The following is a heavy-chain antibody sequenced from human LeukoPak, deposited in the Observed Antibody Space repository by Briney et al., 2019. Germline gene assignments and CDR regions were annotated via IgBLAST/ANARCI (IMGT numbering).Heavy chain of an antibody. D-gene: IGHD6-19*01. J-gene: IGHJ5*02. CDR1: GFAFNFYA. CDR2: IIAIGINT. Sequence: GGSLRLSCAASGFAFNFYAMSWVRQAPGKGLQWVSTIIAIGINTYYADSVRGRFTISRDNSKDTLYRQLNSLRAEDTAIYFCAKPISGGLAVAADWFDPWGQGTLVIVSS. CDR3: AKPISGGLAVAADWFDP. V-gene: IGHV3-23*01.